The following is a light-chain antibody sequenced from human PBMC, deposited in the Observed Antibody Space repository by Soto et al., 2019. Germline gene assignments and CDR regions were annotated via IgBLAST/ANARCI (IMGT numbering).Light chain of an antibody. CDR3: QQRANWHLTT. CDR1: QSVSNF. J-gene: IGKJ5*01. CDR2: DAS. V-gene: IGKV3-11*01. Sequence: EILLTQSPATLSLSPGERATLSCGASQSVSNFLAWYQQKPGQAPRLLIYDASNRATGIPARFSGSGSGTDFTLTIRSLETEDFAIYYCQQRANWHLTTFGHGTRLEIK.